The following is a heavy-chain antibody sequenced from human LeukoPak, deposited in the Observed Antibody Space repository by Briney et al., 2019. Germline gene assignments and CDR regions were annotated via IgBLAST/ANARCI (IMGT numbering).Heavy chain of an antibody. CDR3: AKGGGSSSWYATYDY. D-gene: IGHD6-13*01. CDR2: ISGSGGST. Sequence: PGGSLRLSCAASGFTFSSYWMHWVRQAPGKGLEWVSAISGSGGSTYYADSVKGRFTISRDNSKNTLYLQMNSLRAEDTAVYYCAKGGGSSSWYATYDYWGQGTLVTVSS. J-gene: IGHJ4*02. V-gene: IGHV3-23*01. CDR1: GFTFSSYW.